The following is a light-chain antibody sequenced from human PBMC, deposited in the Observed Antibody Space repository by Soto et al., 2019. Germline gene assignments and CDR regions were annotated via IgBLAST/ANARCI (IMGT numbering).Light chain of an antibody. Sequence: AIRMTQSPSSLSASIGDRVTITSRASHDVSNYLAWYQQKPGKAPKALIYAASFLQSGVPSRFSGSGSGTDFSLTISFLQSEDFATYYCQHYYSYPYTFGQGTTLQMK. CDR3: QHYYSYPYT. CDR2: AAS. CDR1: HDVSNY. J-gene: IGKJ2*01. V-gene: IGKV1-8*01.